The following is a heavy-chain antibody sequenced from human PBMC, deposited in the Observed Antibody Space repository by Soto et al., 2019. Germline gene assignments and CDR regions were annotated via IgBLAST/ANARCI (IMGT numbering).Heavy chain of an antibody. J-gene: IGHJ4*02. CDR2: LYPDDSDT. CDR1: GYIFTAYW. V-gene: IGHV5-51*01. D-gene: IGHD5-12*01. CDR3: ARSRSDSGYFYFDS. Sequence: LKISCKASGYIFTAYWIGWVRQMPGKGLEWMGILYPDDSDTRYSPSFQGQVTISADKSISTAYLQWSSLKASDTAMYYCARSRSDSGYFYFDSWGQGTLVTVSS.